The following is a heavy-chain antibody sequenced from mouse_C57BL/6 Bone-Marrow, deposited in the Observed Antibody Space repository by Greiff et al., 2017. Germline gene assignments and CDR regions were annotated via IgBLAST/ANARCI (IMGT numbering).Heavy chain of an antibody. V-gene: IGHV5-15*01. CDR1: GFTFSDYG. CDR3: ARQLDY. CDR2: ISNLAYSI. Sequence: EVKVVESGGGLVQPGGSLKLSCAASGFTFSDYGMAWVRQAPRQGPEWVAFISNLAYSIYYADTVTGRFTISRENAKNTLYLEMSSLRSEDTAMYYCARQLDYWGQGTSVTVSS. J-gene: IGHJ4*01.